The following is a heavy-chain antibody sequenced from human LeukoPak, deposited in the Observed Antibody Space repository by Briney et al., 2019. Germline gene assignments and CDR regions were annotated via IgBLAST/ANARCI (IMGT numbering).Heavy chain of an antibody. CDR1: GYTFTSYD. Sequence: ASVKVSCKASGYTFTSYDINWVRQATGQGLEWMGWMNPNSGNTGYAQKFQGRVTMTRDTSTSTVYMELSSLRSEDTAVYYCARDRVVVTATPSYYFDYWGQGTLVTVSS. CDR3: ARDRVVVTATPSYYFDY. J-gene: IGHJ4*02. CDR2: MNPNSGNT. D-gene: IGHD2-21*02. V-gene: IGHV1-8*01.